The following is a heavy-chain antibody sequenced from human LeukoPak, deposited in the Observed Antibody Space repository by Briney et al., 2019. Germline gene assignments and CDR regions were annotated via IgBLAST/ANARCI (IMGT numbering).Heavy chain of an antibody. CDR1: GFTFSDYY. J-gene: IGHJ4*02. CDR2: ISSSGSTI. V-gene: IGHV3-11*01. Sequence: GGSLRLSCAASGFTFSDYYMSWIRQAPGKGLEWVSYISSSGSTIYYADSVKGRFTISRDNAKNSLYLQMNSLRAEDTAEYYCARDYYDSSGYVFDYWGQGTLVTVSS. CDR3: ARDYYDSSGYVFDY. D-gene: IGHD3-22*01.